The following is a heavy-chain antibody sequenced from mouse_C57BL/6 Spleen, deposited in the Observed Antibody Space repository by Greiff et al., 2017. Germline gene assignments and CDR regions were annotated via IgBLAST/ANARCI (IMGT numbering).Heavy chain of an antibody. J-gene: IGHJ4*01. Sequence: VQLQQSGPGLVQPSQSLSITCTVSGFSLTSYGVHWVRQSPGKDLEWLGVIWSGGSTDYNAAFISRLSISKDNSKSQVFFKMNSLQADDTAIYYCARRGVVATDYAMDYWGQGTSVTVSS. V-gene: IGHV2-2*01. CDR3: ARRGVVATDYAMDY. CDR1: GFSLTSYG. CDR2: IWSGGST. D-gene: IGHD1-1*01.